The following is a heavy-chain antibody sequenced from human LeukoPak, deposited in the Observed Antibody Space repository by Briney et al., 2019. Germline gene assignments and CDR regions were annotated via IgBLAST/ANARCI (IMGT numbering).Heavy chain of an antibody. CDR1: GFTFSSYS. D-gene: IGHD2-15*01. CDR2: ISYDGRTK. J-gene: IGHJ4*02. Sequence: GGSLRLSCAASGFTFSSYSMNWVRQAPGKGLEWVAVISYDGRTKYYADSVKGRFTISRDNSKNTLYLQLNSLRAEDTAVYYCAKEYCSGRCSEDYFDYWGQGTLVTVSS. CDR3: AKEYCSGRCSEDYFDY. V-gene: IGHV3-30*18.